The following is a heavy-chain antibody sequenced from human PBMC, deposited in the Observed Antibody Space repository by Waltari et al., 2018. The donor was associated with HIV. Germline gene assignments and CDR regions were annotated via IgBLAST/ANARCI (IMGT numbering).Heavy chain of an antibody. CDR1: RFTFSSSA. V-gene: IGHV3-30*18. CDR3: AKGASGWSPGY. Sequence: QVQLVESGGGVVQPGRSLRLSCAASRFTFSSSAMHWVRQAPGKGVEWVAGISYYGDNKYYADSVKGRFTMSRDNSKNTLYLQMNSLRAEETAVYYCAKGASGWSPGYWGQGTLVTVSS. D-gene: IGHD6-19*01. J-gene: IGHJ4*02. CDR2: ISYYGDNK.